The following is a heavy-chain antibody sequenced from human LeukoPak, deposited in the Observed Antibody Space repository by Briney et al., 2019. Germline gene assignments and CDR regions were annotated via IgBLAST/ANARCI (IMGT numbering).Heavy chain of an antibody. Sequence: GGSLRLSCAASGFTFSSYAMSWVRQAPGKGLEWVSGSGSGGTIYYADSVKGRFTISRDNAKNSLYLQMNGLRAEDTAVYYCARDSLYDSSPYGMDVWGQGTTVTVSS. CDR3: ARDSLYDSSPYGMDV. CDR2: SGSGGTI. D-gene: IGHD3-22*01. CDR1: GFTFSSYA. J-gene: IGHJ6*02. V-gene: IGHV3-23*01.